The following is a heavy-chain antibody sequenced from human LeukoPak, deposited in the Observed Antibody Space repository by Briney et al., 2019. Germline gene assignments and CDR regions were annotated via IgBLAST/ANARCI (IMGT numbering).Heavy chain of an antibody. CDR1: GGTFSSYA. D-gene: IGHD3-10*01. V-gene: IGHV1-69*01. CDR2: IIPIFGTA. J-gene: IGHJ5*02. Sequence: ASVKVSCKASGGTFSSYAIGWVRQAPGQGLEWMGGIIPIFGTANYAQKFQGRVTITADESTSTAYMELSSLRSEDTAVYYCAREGYYGSGSYLNWFDPWGQGTLVTVSS. CDR3: AREGYYGSGSYLNWFDP.